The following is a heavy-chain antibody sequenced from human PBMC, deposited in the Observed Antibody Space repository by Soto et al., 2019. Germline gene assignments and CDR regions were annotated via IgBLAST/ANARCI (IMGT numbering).Heavy chain of an antibody. V-gene: IGHV3-33*01. Sequence: QVQLVESGGGVVQPGRSLRLSCAASGFSFSTYGRHRVRHAPGKGLEWVAVIWDDGTNKYYADSVKGRFTISRDNSKNTLYLQMNSLRAEDTAVYYCVRDLRDDGCSRSSCFYFDYWGQGNLVTVSS. D-gene: IGHD2-2*01. CDR1: GFSFSTYG. J-gene: IGHJ4*02. CDR2: IWDDGTNK. CDR3: VRDLRDDGCSRSSCFYFDY.